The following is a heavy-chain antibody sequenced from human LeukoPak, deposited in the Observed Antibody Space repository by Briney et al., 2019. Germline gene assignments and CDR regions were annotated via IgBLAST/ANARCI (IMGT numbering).Heavy chain of an antibody. CDR1: GGSFSAYY. CDR3: ARGGRFAPIVVVVAATQLMDV. J-gene: IGHJ6*04. Sequence: KPSETLSLTCAVYGGSFSAYYWSWIRQPPGKGLEWIGAINHSGSTNYNPSLKSRVTMSVDTSKNQFSLKLNSVTAADTAVYYCARGGRFAPIVVVVAATQLMDVWGKGTTLTVSS. CDR2: INHSGST. V-gene: IGHV4-34*01. D-gene: IGHD2-15*01.